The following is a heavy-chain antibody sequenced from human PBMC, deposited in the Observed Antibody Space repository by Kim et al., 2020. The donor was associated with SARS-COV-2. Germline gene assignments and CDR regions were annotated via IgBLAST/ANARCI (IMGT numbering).Heavy chain of an antibody. CDR3: AKIITMIVVVINRDDAFDI. V-gene: IGHV3-23*01. Sequence: GRFTISRDNSKNTLYLQMNSLRAEDTAVYYCAKIITMIVVVINRDDAFDIWGQGTMVTVSS. D-gene: IGHD3-22*01. J-gene: IGHJ3*02.